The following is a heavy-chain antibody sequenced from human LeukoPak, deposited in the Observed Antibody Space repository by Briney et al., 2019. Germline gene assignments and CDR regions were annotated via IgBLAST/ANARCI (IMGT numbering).Heavy chain of an antibody. CDR3: ARWYPPQDYFDY. CDR2: INHSGST. J-gene: IGHJ4*02. D-gene: IGHD6-13*01. Sequence: PSETLSLTCAVYGGSFSGYYWSWIRQPPGKGLEWIGEINHSGSTNYNPSLKSRVTISVDTSKNQFSLKLSSVTAADTAVYYCARWYPPQDYFDYWGQGTLVTVSS. CDR1: GGSFSGYY. V-gene: IGHV4-34*01.